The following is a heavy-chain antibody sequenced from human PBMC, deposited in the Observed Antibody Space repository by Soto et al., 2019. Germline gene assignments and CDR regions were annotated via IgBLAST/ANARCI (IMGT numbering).Heavy chain of an antibody. CDR2: IAYDGITK. Sequence: QVQLVESGGGVVQPGRSLRLSCAASGFTFSTYVMHWVRQAPGKGLEWVAVIAYDGITKYYTNSVKGRFTISRDNSKNTMYLQMNSLSVDDTAVYYCARGPIRGLRGPYLDNWGQGALVIVSS. D-gene: IGHD4-17*01. CDR1: GFTFSTYV. J-gene: IGHJ4*02. CDR3: ARGPIRGLRGPYLDN. V-gene: IGHV3-30-3*01.